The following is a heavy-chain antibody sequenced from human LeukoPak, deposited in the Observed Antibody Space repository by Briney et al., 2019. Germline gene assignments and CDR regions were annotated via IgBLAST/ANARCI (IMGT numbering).Heavy chain of an antibody. J-gene: IGHJ4*02. CDR1: GGTFSSYA. CDR2: IIPIFGTA. Sequence: SVKVSCKASGGTFSSYAISWVRQAPGQGLEWMGRIIPIFGTANYAQKFQGRVTITAEKSTSTAYMELSSLRSEDTAVYYCARDRGSGYYFSFDYWGQGTLVTVSS. V-gene: IGHV1-69*06. D-gene: IGHD3-22*01. CDR3: ARDRGSGYYFSFDY.